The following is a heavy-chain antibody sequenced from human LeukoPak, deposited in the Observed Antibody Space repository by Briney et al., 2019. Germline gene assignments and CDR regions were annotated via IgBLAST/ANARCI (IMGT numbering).Heavy chain of an antibody. CDR1: GGSFSGYY. CDR3: ARRPPAPSLGSGKGPNFDY. V-gene: IGHV4-34*01. CDR2: INHSGST. Sequence: SETLSLTCAVYGGSFSGYYWSWIRQPPGKGLEWIGEINHSGSTNYNPSLKSRVTISVDTSKNQFSLKLSSVTAADTAVYYCARRPPAPSLGSGKGPNFDYWGQGTLVTVSS. J-gene: IGHJ4*02. D-gene: IGHD6-25*01.